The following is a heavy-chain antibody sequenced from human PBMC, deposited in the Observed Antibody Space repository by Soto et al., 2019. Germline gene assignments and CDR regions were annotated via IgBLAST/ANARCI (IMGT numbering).Heavy chain of an antibody. Sequence: SETLSLTCPVSCNSVTSGHYYWTWIRQPPGKGLEWVGHIYYSGSTNYSPSLKSRVTISLNTPNNQFSLKVTSVTAADTAVYYGEMITVDTYMIYWFDPWGQGTLVTVSS. CDR2: IYYSGST. CDR3: EMITVDTYMIYWFDP. CDR1: CNSVTSGHYY. V-gene: IGHV4-61*01. J-gene: IGHJ5*01. D-gene: IGHD3-16*01.